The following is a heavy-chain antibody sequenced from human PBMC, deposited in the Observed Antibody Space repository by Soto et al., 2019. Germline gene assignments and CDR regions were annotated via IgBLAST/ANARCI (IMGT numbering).Heavy chain of an antibody. J-gene: IGHJ4*02. CDR1: GVSLRSKG. V-gene: IGHV3-7*01. Sequence: PGGCLGLSCTATGVSLRSKGVSGVRQAPGKGPEWVANINQDGSEKYCADSVKGRFTISRDNAKNSLYLQMDSLRVEDTALYHCFNVAFGYWGRGTLVPVSS. CDR2: INQDGSEK. CDR3: FNVAFGY.